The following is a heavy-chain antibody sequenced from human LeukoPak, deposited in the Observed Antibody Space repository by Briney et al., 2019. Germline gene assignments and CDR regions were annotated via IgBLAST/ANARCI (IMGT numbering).Heavy chain of an antibody. J-gene: IGHJ4*02. Sequence: GRSLRLSCAASGFTFSSYAMHWVRQAPGKGLEWMAVISYDGSNKYYADSVKGRFTISRDNSKNTLYLQMNSLRAEDTAVYYCARDADGYFDYWGQGTLVTVSS. V-gene: IGHV3-30*04. CDR1: GFTFSSYA. CDR2: ISYDGSNK. CDR3: ARDADGYFDY.